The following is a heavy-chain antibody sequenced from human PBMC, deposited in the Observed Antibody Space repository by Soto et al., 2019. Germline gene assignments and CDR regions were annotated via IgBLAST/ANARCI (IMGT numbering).Heavy chain of an antibody. CDR1: GFTVSSNY. CDR2: IYSGGST. V-gene: IGHV3-53*04. D-gene: IGHD5-12*01. J-gene: IGHJ3*02. CDR3: AGEYSGYGHDAFDI. Sequence: GGSLRLSCAASGFTVSSNYMSWVRQAPGKGLEWVSVIYSGGSTYYADSVKGRFTISRHNSKNALYLQMNSLRAEDTAVYYCAGEYSGYGHDAFDIRAQRTTVTVSS.